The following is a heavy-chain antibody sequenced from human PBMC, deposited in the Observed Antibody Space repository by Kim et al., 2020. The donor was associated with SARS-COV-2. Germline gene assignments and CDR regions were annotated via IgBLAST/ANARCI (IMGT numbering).Heavy chain of an antibody. CDR3: GRSFAGTFDS. D-gene: IGHD1-7*01. CDR2: IFWDDDE. CDR1: GFSLSTSGVN. J-gene: IGHJ4*02. V-gene: IGHV2-5*02. Sequence: SGPRLVNPTQTLTLTCTFSGFSLSTSGVNVAWIRQPPGKALEWLALIFWDDDERYSPSLKTRLTIAKDTSKNQVVLTMANMDPVDTGTYYCGRSFAGTFDSWGQGTLVTVSS.